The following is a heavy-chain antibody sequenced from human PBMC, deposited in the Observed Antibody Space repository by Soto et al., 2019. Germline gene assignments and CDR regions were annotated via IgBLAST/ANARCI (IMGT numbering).Heavy chain of an antibody. V-gene: IGHV4-30-2*01. J-gene: IGHJ4*02. CDR2: IYHSGST. CDR3: ARYCSSTSCYYFDY. Sequence: SETLSLTCAVSGGSISSGGYSWSWIRQPPGKGLEWIGYIYHSGSTYYNPSLKSRATISVDRSKNQFSLKLSSVTAADTAVYYCARYCSSTSCYYFDYWGQGTLVTVSS. CDR1: GGSISSGGYS. D-gene: IGHD2-2*01.